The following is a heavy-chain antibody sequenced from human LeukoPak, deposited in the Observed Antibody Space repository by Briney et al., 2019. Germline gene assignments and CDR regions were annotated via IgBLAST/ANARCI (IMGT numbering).Heavy chain of an antibody. CDR2: IWPEGSDK. CDR1: GFSFSTYW. D-gene: IGHD4-17*01. CDR3: ARLFGSVTTFDY. Sequence: GGSLRLSCAASGFSFSTYWMSWVRQGPGKGLEWVATIWPEGSDKKYVDSVRDRFGISRDNAKNSLYLQMNSLSAEDTAVYFCARLFGSVTTFDYWGQGALVTVSS. V-gene: IGHV3-7*01. J-gene: IGHJ4*02.